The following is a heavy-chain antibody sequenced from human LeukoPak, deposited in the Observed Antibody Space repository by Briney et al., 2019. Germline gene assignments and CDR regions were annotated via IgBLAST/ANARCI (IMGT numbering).Heavy chain of an antibody. J-gene: IGHJ4*02. CDR2: IYYSGST. V-gene: IGHV4-59*01. Sequence: SETLSLTCTVSGGSISSYYWSWVRQPPGKGLEGVGYIYYSGSTNYTPSLKSRVTISVDTSKNQFSLKLSSVTAADTAVYYCAGASYDSSGVHWGQGTLVTVSS. D-gene: IGHD3-22*01. CDR1: GGSISSYY. CDR3: AGASYDSSGVH.